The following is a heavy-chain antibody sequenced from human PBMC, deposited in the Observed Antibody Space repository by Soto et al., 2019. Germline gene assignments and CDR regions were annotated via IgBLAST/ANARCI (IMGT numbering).Heavy chain of an antibody. V-gene: IGHV3-21*01. D-gene: IGHD6-13*01. Sequence: GCSLRLSCAASGFTFSSYSMNWVRQAPGKGLEWVSSISSSSSYIYYADSVKGRFTISRDNAKNSLYLQMNSLRAEDTAVYYCARESRQQLALDYWGQGTLVTVSS. CDR2: ISSSSSYI. CDR1: GFTFSSYS. J-gene: IGHJ4*02. CDR3: ARESRQQLALDY.